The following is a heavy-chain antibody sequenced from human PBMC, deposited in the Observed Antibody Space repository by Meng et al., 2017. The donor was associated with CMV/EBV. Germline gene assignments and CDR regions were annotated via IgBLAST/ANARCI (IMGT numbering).Heavy chain of an antibody. Sequence: VPLQQWGAGLLKPSETLSLTCAVYGGSFSGYYWSWIRQPPGKGLEWIGEINHSGSTNYNPSLKSRVTISVDTSKNQFSLKLSSVTAADTAVYYCARSGAPPKYYFDYWGQGTLVTVSS. CDR3: ARSGAPPKYYFDY. CDR1: GGSFSGYY. D-gene: IGHD3-10*01. V-gene: IGHV4-34*01. CDR2: INHSGST. J-gene: IGHJ4*02.